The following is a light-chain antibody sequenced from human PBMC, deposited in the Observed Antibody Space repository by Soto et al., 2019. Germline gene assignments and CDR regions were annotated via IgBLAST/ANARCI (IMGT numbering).Light chain of an antibody. V-gene: IGKV3-11*01. CDR3: QQRSNWPGT. CDR2: DAS. J-gene: IGKJ4*01. CDR1: QNVRSY. Sequence: EIVLTQSPVTLSLSPGESATLSCRASQNVRSYLAWYQQRPGQAPRLLIYDASTRATGIPARFSGSGSGTDFTLSISSLEPEDFAVYYCQQRSNWPGTFGGGTK.